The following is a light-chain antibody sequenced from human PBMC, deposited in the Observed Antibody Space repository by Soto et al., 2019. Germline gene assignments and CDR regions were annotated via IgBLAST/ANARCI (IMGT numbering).Light chain of an antibody. Sequence: DIQMTQSPSSLSASVVDRVTITFRASQTISRYANWYQQKPGKAPKLLIYAASSLQSGVPSRFSGSGSGTDFTLTISSLQPEDFATYYCQQSYSTPSITFGQGTRLEIK. V-gene: IGKV1-39*01. J-gene: IGKJ5*01. CDR1: QTISRY. CDR2: AAS. CDR3: QQSYSTPSIT.